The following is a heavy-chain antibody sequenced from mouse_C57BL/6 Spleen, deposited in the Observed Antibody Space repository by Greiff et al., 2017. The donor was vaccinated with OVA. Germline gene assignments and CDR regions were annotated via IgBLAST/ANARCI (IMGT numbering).Heavy chain of an antibody. J-gene: IGHJ2*01. V-gene: IGHV1-52*01. CDR3: ARSSCSGYPCDY. CDR2: IDPSDSET. D-gene: IGHD3-2*02. Sequence: VQLQQPGAELVRPGSSVKLSCKASGYTFTSYWMHWVKQRPIQGLEWIGNIDPSDSETHYNQKFKDKATLTVDKSSSTAYMQLSSLTSEDSAVYYCARSSCSGYPCDYWGQGTTLTVSS. CDR1: GYTFTSYW.